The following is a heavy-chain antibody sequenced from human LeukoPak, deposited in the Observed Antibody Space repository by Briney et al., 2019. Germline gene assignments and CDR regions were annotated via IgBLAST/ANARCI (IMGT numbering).Heavy chain of an antibody. J-gene: IGHJ4*02. CDR3: AREQFDCSGGSCYASHFDY. Sequence: SETLSLTCTVSGGSISSGGYYWSWIRQHPGKGLEWIGYIYYSGSTYCNPSLKSRVTISVDTSKSQFSLKLSSVTAADTAVYYCAREQFDCSGGSCYASHFDYWGQGTLVTVSS. CDR2: IYYSGST. V-gene: IGHV4-31*03. CDR1: GGSISSGGYY. D-gene: IGHD2-15*01.